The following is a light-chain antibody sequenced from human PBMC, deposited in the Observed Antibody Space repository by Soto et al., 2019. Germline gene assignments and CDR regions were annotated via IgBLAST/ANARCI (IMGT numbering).Light chain of an antibody. Sequence: QSALTQPASVSGSPGQSITISCTGTSDDVGGYNYVSWYQQHPGKVPQLIVYDVTNRPSGVSIRFSGSKSGNTASLTISGLQAEDEADYYCSSVVGSSGLYVVGTGTKLTVL. CDR1: SDDVGGYNY. CDR3: SSVVGSSGLYV. V-gene: IGLV2-14*03. J-gene: IGLJ1*01. CDR2: DVT.